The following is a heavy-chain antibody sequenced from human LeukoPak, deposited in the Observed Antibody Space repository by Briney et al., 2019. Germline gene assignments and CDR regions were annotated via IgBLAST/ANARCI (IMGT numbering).Heavy chain of an antibody. CDR3: TYHSSSWYGVDY. V-gene: IGHV3-73*01. CDR2: IRSKANSYAT. CDR1: GFTFSGSA. J-gene: IGHJ4*02. D-gene: IGHD6-13*01. Sequence: QPGGSLRLSCAASGFTFSGSAMHWVRQASGKGLEWVGRIRSKANSYATAYAASVKGRFTISRDDSKNTAYLQMNSLKTEDTAAYYCTYHSSSWYGVDYWGQGTLVTVSS.